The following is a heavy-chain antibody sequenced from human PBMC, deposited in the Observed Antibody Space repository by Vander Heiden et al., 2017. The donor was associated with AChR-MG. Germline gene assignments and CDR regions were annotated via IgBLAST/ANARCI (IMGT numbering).Heavy chain of an antibody. D-gene: IGHD2-15*01. CDR2: ISSSSSYI. CDR3: ARALEVVAGLDY. J-gene: IGHJ4*02. V-gene: IGHV3-21*01. Sequence: EVQLVESGGGLVKPGGSLRLSCAASGFTFSSYSMYWVRQAPGKGLEWVSSISSSSSYIYYADSVKGRFTISRDNAKNSLYLQMNSLRAEDTAVYYCARALEVVAGLDYWGQGTLVTVSS. CDR1: GFTFSSYS.